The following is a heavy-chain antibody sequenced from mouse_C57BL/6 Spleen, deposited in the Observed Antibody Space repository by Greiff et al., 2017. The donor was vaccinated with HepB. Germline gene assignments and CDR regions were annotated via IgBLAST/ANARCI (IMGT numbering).Heavy chain of an antibody. V-gene: IGHV1-54*01. CDR3: ARNGYHYFDY. J-gene: IGHJ2*01. Sequence: QVHLKQSGAELVRPGTSVKVSCKASGYAFTNYLIEWVKQRPGQGLEWIGVINPGSGGTNYNEKFKGKATLTADKSSSTAYMQLSSLTSEDSAVYFCARNGYHYFDYWGQGTTLTVSS. CDR1: GYAFTNYL. D-gene: IGHD2-2*01. CDR2: INPGSGGT.